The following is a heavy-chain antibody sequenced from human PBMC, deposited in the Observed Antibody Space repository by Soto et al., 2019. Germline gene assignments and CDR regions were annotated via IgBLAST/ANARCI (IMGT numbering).Heavy chain of an antibody. D-gene: IGHD2-21*02. CDR2: IYYSGRT. V-gene: IGHV4-39*01. Sequence: SETLSLTCIVSGESISSSSYYWGWIRQPPGKGLEWIGSIYYSGRTYYNPSFKSRVTISIDTSKNQFSLKLSSVTATDTAVYYWGRQRATVVTQAYFDHWGQGALVTVSS. CDR1: GESISSSSYY. J-gene: IGHJ4*02. CDR3: GRQRATVVTQAYFDH.